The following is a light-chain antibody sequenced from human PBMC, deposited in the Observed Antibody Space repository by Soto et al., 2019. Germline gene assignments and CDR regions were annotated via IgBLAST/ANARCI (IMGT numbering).Light chain of an antibody. Sequence: DIVMTQSPDSLAVSLGERATINCKCSESVLYSSNNKNYLAWYQQKPGQPPKLLIYWASTRESGVPDRFSGSGSGTDFTLTISRLQAEDVAVYYCQQYYSTPLTFGGGTKVEIK. V-gene: IGKV4-1*01. CDR1: ESVLYSSNNKNY. CDR2: WAS. CDR3: QQYYSTPLT. J-gene: IGKJ4*01.